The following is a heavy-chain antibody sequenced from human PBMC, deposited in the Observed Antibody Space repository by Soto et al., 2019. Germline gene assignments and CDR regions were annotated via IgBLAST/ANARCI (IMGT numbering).Heavy chain of an antibody. V-gene: IGHV4-39*01. D-gene: IGHD3-9*01. CDR3: AKSLTDFDY. CDR2: IYYSGST. Sequence: SGTLSLTCTVSGGSISSSSYYWGWIRQPPGKGLEWIGSIYYSGSTYYNPSLKSRVTISVDTSKNQFSLKLSSVTAADTAVYYCAKSLTDFDYWGQGTLVTVSS. CDR1: GGSISSSSYY. J-gene: IGHJ4*02.